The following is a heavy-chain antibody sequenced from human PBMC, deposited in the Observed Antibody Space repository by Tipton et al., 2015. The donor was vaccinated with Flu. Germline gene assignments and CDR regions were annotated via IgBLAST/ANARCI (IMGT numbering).Heavy chain of an antibody. CDR1: GGSISGRNYF. J-gene: IGHJ2*01. D-gene: IGHD3-22*01. V-gene: IGHV4-39*01. Sequence: TLSLTCTVSGGSISGRNYFWGWLRQAPGQGLTWIGSLYYSGNSYFNPSLESRGTISVDTAKNQFSLKLTSVTAADTAIYYCATLPENRGYWHFDVWGRGTLVTVSS. CDR3: ATLPENRGYWHFDV. CDR2: LYYSGNS.